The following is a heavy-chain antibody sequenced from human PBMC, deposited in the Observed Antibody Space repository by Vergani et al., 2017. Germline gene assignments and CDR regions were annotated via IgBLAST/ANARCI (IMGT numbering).Heavy chain of an antibody. CDR2: IYYSGST. V-gene: IGHV4-31*03. Sequence: QVQLQESGPGLVKPSQTLSLTCTVSGGSISSGGYYWSWIRQHPGKGLEWIGYIYYSGSTYYNPSLKSRVTISVDTSKNQFSLKLSSVTAADTAVYYCARDRSGANYDILTGYYHYYYYGMDVWGQGTTVTVSS. CDR3: ARDRSGANYDILTGYYHYYYYGMDV. CDR1: GGSISSGGYY. J-gene: IGHJ6*02. D-gene: IGHD3-9*01.